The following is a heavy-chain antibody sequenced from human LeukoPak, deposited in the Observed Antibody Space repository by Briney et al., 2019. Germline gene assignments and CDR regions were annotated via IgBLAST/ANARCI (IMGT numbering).Heavy chain of an antibody. D-gene: IGHD2-15*01. J-gene: IGHJ5*02. CDR3: ARGDGSWLGGNGWYYH. V-gene: IGHV4-61*08. Sequence: PSETLSLTCTVSGGFVSSSEYYWPWIRQPPGQGLEWIGYVSYNGSPKYNPSLRSRVTTSIDTYKNQFSLRLSSVTAADTAVYFCARGDGSWLGGNGWYYHWGRGTLVTVSS. CDR2: VSYNGSP. CDR1: GGFVSSSEYY.